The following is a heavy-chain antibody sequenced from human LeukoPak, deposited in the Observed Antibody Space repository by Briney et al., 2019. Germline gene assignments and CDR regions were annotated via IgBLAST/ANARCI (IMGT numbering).Heavy chain of an antibody. D-gene: IGHD3-22*01. CDR2: IYHSGST. CDR3: ARDRRDRPRAFEI. J-gene: IGHJ3*02. CDR1: GGSLSSGGNY. Sequence: SETLSLTCTVSGGSLSSGGNYWSWVRQHPGKGLEWIGYIYHSGSTYYNPSLKSRVTISVDTSKNQFSLKLSSVTAADTAVYYCARDRRDRPRAFEIWGQGTMVTVSS. V-gene: IGHV4-31*03.